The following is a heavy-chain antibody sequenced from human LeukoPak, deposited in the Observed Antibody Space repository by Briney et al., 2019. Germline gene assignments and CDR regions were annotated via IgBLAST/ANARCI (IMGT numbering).Heavy chain of an antibody. J-gene: IGHJ4*02. V-gene: IGHV4-39*01. D-gene: IGHD3-10*01. CDR3: ARQIDGFGEFAYFDY. CDR1: GGSIRSSSYY. Sequence: SETLSLTCTVSGGSIRSSSYYWGWIRQPPGKGLEWIGCIYYTGSTYYNPSLKSRVTISVDTSKNQFSLKLSSVTAADTAVYYCARQIDGFGEFAYFDYWGQGTLVTVSS. CDR2: IYYTGST.